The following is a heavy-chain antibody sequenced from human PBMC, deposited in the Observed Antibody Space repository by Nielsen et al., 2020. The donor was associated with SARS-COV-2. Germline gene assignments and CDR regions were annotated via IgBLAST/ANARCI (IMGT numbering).Heavy chain of an antibody. CDR2: INPNSGGT. CDR1: GYTFTGYY. V-gene: IGHV1-2*06. J-gene: IGHJ4*02. Sequence: ASVKVSCKASGYTFTGYYMHWVRQAPGQGLEWMGRINPNSGGTNYAQKFQGRVTMTRDTSISTAYMELSRLRSDDTAVYYCARDSKLNKQLVPLDYWGQGTLVTVSS. D-gene: IGHD6-13*01. CDR3: ARDSKLNKQLVPLDY.